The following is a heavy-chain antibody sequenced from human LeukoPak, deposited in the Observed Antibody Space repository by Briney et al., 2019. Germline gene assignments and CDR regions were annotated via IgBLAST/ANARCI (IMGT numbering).Heavy chain of an antibody. CDR2: ISGSDGST. CDR1: GDSISSYY. D-gene: IGHD2/OR15-2a*01. V-gene: IGHV3-23*01. Sequence: ETLSLTCTVSGDSISSYYWSWVRQAPGKGLEWVSGISGSDGSTNYADSVKGRFTISRENSKNTLYLQMNSLRAEDTAVYYCAKDSAKKYDDYWGQGTLVTVSS. J-gene: IGHJ4*02. CDR3: AKDSAKKYDDY.